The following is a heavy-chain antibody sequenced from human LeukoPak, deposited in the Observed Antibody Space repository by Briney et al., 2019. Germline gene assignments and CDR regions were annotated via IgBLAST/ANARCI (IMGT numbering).Heavy chain of an antibody. CDR2: FSGSGGTT. CDR1: GFTFSSYA. CDR3: ANGNRCTSPNCLGYYYFYMDV. D-gene: IGHD2-8*01. J-gene: IGHJ6*03. V-gene: IGHV3-23*01. Sequence: PGGSLRLSCAASGFTFSSYAMNWARQAPGRGLEWVSGFSGSGGTTYYADSVKGRFTISRDNSKNTLYLQMNSLRAEDTAVYYCANGNRCTSPNCLGYYYFYMDVWGKGTMVTVSS.